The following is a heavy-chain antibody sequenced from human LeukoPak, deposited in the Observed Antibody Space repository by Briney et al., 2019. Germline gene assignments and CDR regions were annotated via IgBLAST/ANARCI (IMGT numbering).Heavy chain of an antibody. J-gene: IGHJ6*02. CDR1: GDSISSGGYY. V-gene: IGHV4-61*08. CDR3: ARATPYYYYGMDV. CDR2: IYYSGST. Sequence: SETLSLTCSVSGDSISSGGYYWSWIRQHPGKGLEWIGYIYYSGSTNYNPSLKSRVTISVDTSKNQFSLKLSSVTAADTAVYYCARATPYYYYGMDVWGQGTTVTVSS.